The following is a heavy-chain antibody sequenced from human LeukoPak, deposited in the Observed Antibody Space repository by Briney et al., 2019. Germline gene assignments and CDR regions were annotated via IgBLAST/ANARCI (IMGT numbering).Heavy chain of an antibody. V-gene: IGHV3-7*03. D-gene: IGHD6-19*01. J-gene: IGHJ3*02. CDR3: AKIQGWFNAAFHI. CDR2: IKEDGSQK. CDR1: GFTFSSYW. Sequence: GGSLRLSCAASGFTFSSYWMSWVRQAPGKGLEWVANIKEDGSQKFHVGSVRGRFTISRDNAKTSLYLQMNSLRAEDTAVYYCAKIQGWFNAAFHIGGQGTMVTVSS.